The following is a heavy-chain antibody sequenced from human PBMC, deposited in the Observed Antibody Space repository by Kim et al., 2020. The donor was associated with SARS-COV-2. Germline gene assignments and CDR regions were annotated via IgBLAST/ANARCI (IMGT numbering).Heavy chain of an antibody. D-gene: IGHD2-15*01. CDR2: SCNSGSG. V-gene: IGHV4-59*13. J-gene: IGHJ2*01. Sequence: SETLSLTCTVSGGSISSYYWNWIRQPQGKGLEWIGFSCNSGSGNSNSSLSLQSTISVSTYTNKIHLTLNPITAADTDASYYSRARRRRLQLFNYWDF. CDR1: GGSISSYY. CDR3: SRARRRRLQLFNYWDF.